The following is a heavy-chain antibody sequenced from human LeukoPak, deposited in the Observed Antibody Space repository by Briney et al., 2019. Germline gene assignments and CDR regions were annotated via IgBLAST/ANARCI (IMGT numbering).Heavy chain of an antibody. CDR1: GFTFSSYA. Sequence: GGSLRLSCAASGFTFSSYAMSWVRQAPRKGLEWVSAISGSGGSTYYADSVKGRFTISRDNSKNTLYLQMNSLRAEDTAVYYCAKVPLGDSYYFDYWGQGTLVTVSS. CDR2: ISGSGGST. D-gene: IGHD2-21*02. CDR3: AKVPLGDSYYFDY. V-gene: IGHV3-23*01. J-gene: IGHJ4*02.